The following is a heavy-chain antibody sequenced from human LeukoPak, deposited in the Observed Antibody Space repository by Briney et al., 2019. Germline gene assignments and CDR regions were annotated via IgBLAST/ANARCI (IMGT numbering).Heavy chain of an antibody. CDR2: IKTKTDSGTT. CDR3: TRRQDYGDYLNWFDP. D-gene: IGHD4-17*01. CDR1: GFTFGDYA. J-gene: IGHJ5*02. V-gene: IGHV3-15*01. Sequence: GGSLRLSCTASGFTFGDYAMSWVRQAPGKGLEWVGHIKTKTDSGTTDYAAYAAPVKGRFSISRDDSKNTLYLQMNSLKTEDTAVYYCTRRQDYGDYLNWFDPWGQGTLVTVSS.